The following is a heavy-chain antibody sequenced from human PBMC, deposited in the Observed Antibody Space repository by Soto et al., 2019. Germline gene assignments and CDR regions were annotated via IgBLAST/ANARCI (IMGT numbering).Heavy chain of an antibody. CDR1: GASVSRNY. D-gene: IGHD1-7*01. CDR2: IRHTGET. J-gene: IGHJ4*02. Sequence: SETLSLTCSVSGASVSRNYWGWIRQIPGKGLEFIGHIRHTGETTESPSLNSRIVLSIDTSHNRFSLKLFSMTAADTAVYFCARLAYDSVWNSYDFDLWGQGSLVTVSS. CDR3: ARLAYDSVWNSYDFDL. V-gene: IGHV4-59*02.